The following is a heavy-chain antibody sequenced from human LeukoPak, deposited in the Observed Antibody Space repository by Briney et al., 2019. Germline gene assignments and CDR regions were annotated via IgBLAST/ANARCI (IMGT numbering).Heavy chain of an antibody. Sequence: GGSLRLSCAASGFTFSTYSMNWVRQAPGKGLEWVSSISSSSSYIYYADSVKGRFTISRDNSKNTLYLQMNSLRAEDTAVYYCARDPAPRGYSYGYCDYWGQGTLVTVSS. J-gene: IGHJ4*02. D-gene: IGHD5-18*01. V-gene: IGHV3-21*01. CDR1: GFTFSTYS. CDR3: ARDPAPRGYSYGYCDY. CDR2: ISSSSSYI.